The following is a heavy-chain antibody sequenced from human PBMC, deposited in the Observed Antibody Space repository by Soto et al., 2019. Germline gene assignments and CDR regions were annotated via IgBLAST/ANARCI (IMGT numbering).Heavy chain of an antibody. Sequence: SVKVSCKASGCTFTSYYMHWVRQAPGQGLEWMGRIIPILGIANYAQKFQGRVTITADKSTSTAYMELSSLRSEDTAVYYCARDDCSGGSCLSSWGQGTLVTVSS. CDR3: ARDDCSGGSCLSS. V-gene: IGHV1-69*04. CDR1: GCTFTSYY. D-gene: IGHD2-15*01. CDR2: IIPILGIA. J-gene: IGHJ4*02.